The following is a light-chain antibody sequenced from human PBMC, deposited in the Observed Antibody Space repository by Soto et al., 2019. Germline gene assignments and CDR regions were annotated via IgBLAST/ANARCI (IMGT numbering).Light chain of an antibody. CDR2: DVA. CDR1: SSDVGGSNF. Sequence: QSALTQPRSVSDSPGQSITISCTGTSSDVGGSNFVSWYQQHPGKPPKLIIYDVANRPSGVSNRFSGSKSGSTASLIISRLQTEDEADYYCVSYTSSTTYVFGTGTKLTVL. J-gene: IGLJ1*01. V-gene: IGLV2-14*03. CDR3: VSYTSSTTYV.